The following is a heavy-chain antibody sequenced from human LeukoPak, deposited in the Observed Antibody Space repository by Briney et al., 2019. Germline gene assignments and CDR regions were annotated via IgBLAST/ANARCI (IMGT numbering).Heavy chain of an antibody. CDR1: GFIFSSYS. V-gene: IGHV3-48*04. CDR3: AREWSYDYGDYV. J-gene: IGHJ4*02. D-gene: IGHD4-17*01. Sequence: GGSLRLSCAASGFIFSSYSMNWVRQAPGKGLEWVSYISSSGSTIYYADSVKGRFTISRDNAKNSLYLQMNSLRAEDTAVYYCAREWSYDYGDYVWGQGTLVTVSS. CDR2: ISSSGSTI.